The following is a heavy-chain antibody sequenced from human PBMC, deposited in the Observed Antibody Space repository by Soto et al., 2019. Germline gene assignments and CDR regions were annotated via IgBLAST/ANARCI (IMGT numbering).Heavy chain of an antibody. V-gene: IGHV4-59*01. D-gene: IGHD3-3*01. Sequence: SETLSLTCTVSGGSISSYYWSWIRQPPGKGLEWIGYIYYSGSTNYNPSLKSRVTISVDTSKNQFSLKLSSVTAADTAVYYCARDGGRHYDFWSGSADHYYYYGMDVWGQGTTVTVSS. CDR3: ARDGGRHYDFWSGSADHYYYYGMDV. CDR2: IYYSGST. CDR1: GGSISSYY. J-gene: IGHJ6*02.